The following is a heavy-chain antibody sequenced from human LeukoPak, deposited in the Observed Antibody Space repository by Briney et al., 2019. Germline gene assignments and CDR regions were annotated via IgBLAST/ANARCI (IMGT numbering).Heavy chain of an antibody. CDR2: ITGSGGST. D-gene: IGHD4-17*01. CDR1: GFTFSSYA. V-gene: IGHV3-23*01. Sequence: GGSLRLSCAASGFTFSSYAMSWVRQAPGKGLVWVSAITGSGGSTYYADSVKGRFTISRDNSKNTLYLQMNSLRAADTAVYYFSEREVYGESDALDYWGQGTLVTVSS. J-gene: IGHJ4*02. CDR3: SEREVYGESDALDY.